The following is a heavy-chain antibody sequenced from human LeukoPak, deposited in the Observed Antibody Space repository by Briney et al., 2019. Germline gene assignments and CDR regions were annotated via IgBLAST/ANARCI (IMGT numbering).Heavy chain of an antibody. Sequence: PGGSLRLSCAASGFTFSSYAMSWVRQAPGKGLEWVSAISGSGGSTYYADSVKVRFTISRDNSKNTLYLQMNSLRAEDTAVYYCAKDELVDGGDDNWFDPWGQGTLVTVSS. CDR3: AKDELVDGGDDNWFDP. CDR1: GFTFSSYA. J-gene: IGHJ5*02. V-gene: IGHV3-23*01. CDR2: ISGSGGST. D-gene: IGHD3-16*01.